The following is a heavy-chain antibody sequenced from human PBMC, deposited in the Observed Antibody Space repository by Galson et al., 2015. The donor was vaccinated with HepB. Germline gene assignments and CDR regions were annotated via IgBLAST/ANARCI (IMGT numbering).Heavy chain of an antibody. CDR1: GVTFSRYW. CDR2: IHEDGSTR. V-gene: IGHV3-74*01. CDR3: AKDHGGPDDY. D-gene: IGHD5-24*01. J-gene: IGHJ4*02. Sequence: SLRLSCAASGVTFSRYWMHWVRQVPGKGLVWVSRIHEDGSTRSYADSVRGRFNIPRDNAKNMVYLQMNSLRVEDTAVYYCAKDHGGPDDYWGQGTLVTVSS.